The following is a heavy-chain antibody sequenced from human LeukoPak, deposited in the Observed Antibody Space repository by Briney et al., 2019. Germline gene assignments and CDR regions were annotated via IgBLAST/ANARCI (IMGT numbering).Heavy chain of an antibody. CDR3: AKSPTVDAAFDI. Sequence: PGGSLRLSCAASGFTFSSYAMNCVRQAPGKGLEWVSGIGYTGDSTFYADSVKGRFTVSRDSSKNTLFLHMNSLRAEDTALYYCAKSPTVDAAFDIWGQGTMVTVSS. V-gene: IGHV3-23*01. D-gene: IGHD4-23*01. CDR2: IGYTGDST. J-gene: IGHJ3*02. CDR1: GFTFSSYA.